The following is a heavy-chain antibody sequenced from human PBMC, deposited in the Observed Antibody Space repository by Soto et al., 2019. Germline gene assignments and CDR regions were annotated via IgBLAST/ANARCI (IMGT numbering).Heavy chain of an antibody. CDR2: IYYSGST. D-gene: IGHD2-8*02. V-gene: IGHV4-59*12. CDR1: GGSISSYY. J-gene: IGHJ4*02. Sequence: SETLSLTCTVSGGSISSYYWSWIRQPPGKGLEWIGSIYYSGSTNYNPSLKSRVTISVDTSKNQFSLKLTSVTAADTAVYYCARDKITGLFDYWGQGTLVTVSS. CDR3: ARDKITGLFDY.